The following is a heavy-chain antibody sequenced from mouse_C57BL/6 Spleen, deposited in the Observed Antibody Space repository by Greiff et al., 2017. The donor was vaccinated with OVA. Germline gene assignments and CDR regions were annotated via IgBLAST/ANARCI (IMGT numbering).Heavy chain of an antibody. D-gene: IGHD1-1*01. CDR3: ARCDYSSSTGTWFAY. V-gene: IGHV14-3*01. CDR2: IDPANGNT. J-gene: IGHJ3*01. CDR1: GFNIKNTY. Sequence: VQLQQSVAELVRPGASVKLSCTASGFNIKNTYMHWVKQRPEQGLEWIGRIDPANGNTKYAPKFQGKATITADTSSNTAYLQLSSLTSEDTAIYYCARCDYSSSTGTWFAYWGQGTLVTVSA.